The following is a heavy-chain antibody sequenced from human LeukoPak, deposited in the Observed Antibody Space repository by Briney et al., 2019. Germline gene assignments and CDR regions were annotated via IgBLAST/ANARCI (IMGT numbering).Heavy chain of an antibody. V-gene: IGHV1-2*02. D-gene: IGHD3-9*01. CDR3: AREGERYYDILTGYPPNNWFDP. Sequence: ASVKVSCKASGYTFTGYYMHWVRQAPGQGLEWMGWINPNSGGTNYAQKFQGRVTMTRDTSISTAYMELSRLRSDDTAVYYCAREGERYYDILTGYPPNNWFDPWGQGTLVTVSS. J-gene: IGHJ5*02. CDR1: GYTFTGYY. CDR2: INPNSGGT.